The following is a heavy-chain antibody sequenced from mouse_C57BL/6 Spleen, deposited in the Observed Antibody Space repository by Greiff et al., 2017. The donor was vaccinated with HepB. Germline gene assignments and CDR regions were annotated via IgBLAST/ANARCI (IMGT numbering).Heavy chain of an antibody. V-gene: IGHV3-6*01. CDR1: GYSITSGYY. CDR2: ISYDGSN. J-gene: IGHJ2*01. D-gene: IGHD1-1*01. CDR3: ARDDGSMYYFDY. Sequence: VQLQQSGPGLVKPSQSLSLTCSVTGYSITSGYYWNWIRQFPGNKLEWMGYISYDGSNNYNPSLKNRISITRDTSKNQFFLKLNSVTTEDTATYYCARDDGSMYYFDYWGQGTTLTVSS.